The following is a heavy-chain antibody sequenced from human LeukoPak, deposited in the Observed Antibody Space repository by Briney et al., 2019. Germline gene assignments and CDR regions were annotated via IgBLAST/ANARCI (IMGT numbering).Heavy chain of an antibody. CDR2: IKSDGRT. V-gene: IGHV3-74*01. CDR3: ARAPSEIGGYYPEYFRH. Sequence: GGSLRLSCAAAGFTFSNYWMHWVRQAPGKGLVWVSRIKSDGRTNYADSVKGRFTISRDNAKNTVSLQMNSLRAEDTGVYYCARAPSEIGGYYPEYFRHWGQGTMVSVSS. D-gene: IGHD3-22*01. J-gene: IGHJ1*01. CDR1: GFTFSNYW.